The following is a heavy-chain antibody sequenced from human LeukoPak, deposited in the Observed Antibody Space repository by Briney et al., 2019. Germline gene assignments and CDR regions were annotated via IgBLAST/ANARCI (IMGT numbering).Heavy chain of an antibody. CDR3: ARESNYHGSGTGWFDP. CDR2: INHSGST. V-gene: IGHV4-34*01. D-gene: IGHD3-10*01. CDR1: GGSFSGYY. Sequence: SETLSLTCAVYGGSFSGYYWSWIRQPPGKGLEWIGEINHSGSTNYNPSLKSRVTISVDTSKNQFSLKLSSVTAADTAVYYCARESNYHGSGTGWFDPWGQGTLVTVSS. J-gene: IGHJ5*02.